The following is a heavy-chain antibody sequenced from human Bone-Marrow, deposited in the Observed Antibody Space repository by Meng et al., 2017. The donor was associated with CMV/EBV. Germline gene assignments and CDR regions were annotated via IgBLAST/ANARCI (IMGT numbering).Heavy chain of an antibody. Sequence: GKSLKISCAASGFTFSSYWMSWVRQAPGKGLEWVANIKQDGSEKYYVDSVKGRFTISRDNAKNSLYLQMNSLRAEDTAVYYCARDPYGDYYFDYWGQGTLVTVSS. CDR1: GFTFSSYW. J-gene: IGHJ4*02. CDR2: IKQDGSEK. D-gene: IGHD4-17*01. CDR3: ARDPYGDYYFDY. V-gene: IGHV3-7*01.